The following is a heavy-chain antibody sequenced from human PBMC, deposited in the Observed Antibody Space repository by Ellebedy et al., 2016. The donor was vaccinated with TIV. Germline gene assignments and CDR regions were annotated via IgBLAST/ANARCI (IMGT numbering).Heavy chain of an antibody. CDR1: GFTFGSFA. D-gene: IGHD3-22*01. CDR3: AKGSSSGFDYDRVGFEY. CDR2: ISGDGTSA. Sequence: GGSLRLSCAASGFTFGSFAMHWVRQAPGKGLEWLSVISGDGTSAYLADSVKGRFTLIRDNSKKTLYLQMNRLRTEDTAVYYCAKGSSSGFDYDRVGFEYWGQGTLVTVSS. J-gene: IGHJ4*02. V-gene: IGHV3-23*01.